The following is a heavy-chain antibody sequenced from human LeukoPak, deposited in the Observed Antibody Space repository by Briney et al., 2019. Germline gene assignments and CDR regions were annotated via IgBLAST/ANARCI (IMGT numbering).Heavy chain of an antibody. CDR3: ARGQTATSRTIDY. Sequence: SGESLKISCTGSGYSFTSYWIAWVRQMPGKGLEWMGIIYPGDSDTRYSPSFQGQVTISADKSISTAYLQWSSLKASDTAMYYCARGQTATSRTIDYWGQGNLVTVSS. CDR2: IYPGDSDT. D-gene: IGHD1-1*01. V-gene: IGHV5-51*01. CDR1: GYSFTSYW. J-gene: IGHJ4*02.